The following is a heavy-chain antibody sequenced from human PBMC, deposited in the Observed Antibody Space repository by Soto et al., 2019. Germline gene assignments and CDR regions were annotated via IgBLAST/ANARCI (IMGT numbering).Heavy chain of an antibody. V-gene: IGHV1-18*01. CDR1: GYTFTTYV. CDR2: ISTYTGDT. J-gene: IGHJ6*02. D-gene: IGHD3-10*01. Sequence: QVQLVQSGAEVKKPGASVKVSCKASGYTFTTYVISWVRQAPGQGPEWMGWISTYTGDTDYAQKLQGRVTMTTDTSTTPAYMELRSLRSDDTAVYYCAIDYYGSGTPAHYGLDVWGQGTTVTVSS. CDR3: AIDYYGSGTPAHYGLDV.